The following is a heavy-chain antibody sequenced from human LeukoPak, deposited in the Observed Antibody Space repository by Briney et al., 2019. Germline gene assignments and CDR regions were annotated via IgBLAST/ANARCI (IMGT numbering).Heavy chain of an antibody. CDR1: GFTFSNYA. CDR3: AKGLLAAAGFTL. Sequence: SGGSLRLSCAASGFTFSNYAMSWVRQAPGKGLEWVSVISGSGASTYYADSVKGRFTISRDNPKNTLYLQMNSLGAEDTAIYYCAKGLLAAAGFTLWGQGTLVTVSS. V-gene: IGHV3-23*01. CDR2: ISGSGAST. J-gene: IGHJ4*02. D-gene: IGHD6-13*01.